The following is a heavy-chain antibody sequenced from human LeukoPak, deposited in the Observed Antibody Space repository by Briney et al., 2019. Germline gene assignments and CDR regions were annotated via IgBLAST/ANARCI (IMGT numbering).Heavy chain of an antibody. CDR2: IIPIFPTL. D-gene: IGHD6-13*01. CDR1: GGTLSTYI. J-gene: IGHJ4*02. Sequence: SVKVSCKTSGGTLSTYIISWVRQAPGQGLEWMGNIIPIFPTLNYAQKFQGRVTITADESTTTAYMELSSLRSDDTAVYYCATSPLGVAAGGSVAFDFSGQGPLVSLSS. V-gene: IGHV1-69*13. CDR3: ATSPLGVAAGGSVAFDF.